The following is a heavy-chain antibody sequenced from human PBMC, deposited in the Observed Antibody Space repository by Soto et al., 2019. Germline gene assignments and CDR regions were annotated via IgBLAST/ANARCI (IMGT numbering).Heavy chain of an antibody. CDR2: IYHSGST. Sequence: SEILSLTCAVSGGSISSGGYSWSWIRQPPGKGLEWIGYIYHSGSTYYNPSLKSRVTISVDRSKNQFSLKLSSVTAADTAVYYCARGGVDFYDSSGYYFSPYYFDYWGQGTLVTVSS. V-gene: IGHV4-30-2*01. D-gene: IGHD3-22*01. CDR1: GGSISSGGYS. J-gene: IGHJ4*02. CDR3: ARGGVDFYDSSGYYFSPYYFDY.